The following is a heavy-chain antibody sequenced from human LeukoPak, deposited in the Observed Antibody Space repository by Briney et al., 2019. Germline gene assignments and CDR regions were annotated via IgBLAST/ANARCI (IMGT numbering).Heavy chain of an antibody. D-gene: IGHD2-15*01. CDR3: AGRSGYCSGGSCYSGFWFDP. CDR2: IYYSGST. CDR1: GGSISSYY. Sequence: SETLSLTCTVSGGSISSYYWSWIRQPPGKGLEWIGYIYYSGSTNYNPSLKSRVTISVDTSKNQFSLKLSSVTAADTAVYYCAGRSGYCSGGSCYSGFWFDPWGQGTLVTVSS. V-gene: IGHV4-59*01. J-gene: IGHJ5*02.